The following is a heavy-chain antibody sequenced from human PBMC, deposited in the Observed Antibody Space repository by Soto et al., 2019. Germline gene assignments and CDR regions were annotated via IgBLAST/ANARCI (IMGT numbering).Heavy chain of an antibody. CDR3: ARDPGYCSGGSCYYYYGMDV. V-gene: IGHV3-33*01. J-gene: IGHJ6*02. D-gene: IGHD2-15*01. Sequence: GSLRLSCAASGFTFSSYGMHWVRQAPGKGLEWVAVIWYDGSNKYYADSVKGRFTISRDNSKNTLYLQMNSLRAEDTAVYYCARDPGYCSGGSCYYYYGMDVWGQGTTVTV. CDR2: IWYDGSNK. CDR1: GFTFSSYG.